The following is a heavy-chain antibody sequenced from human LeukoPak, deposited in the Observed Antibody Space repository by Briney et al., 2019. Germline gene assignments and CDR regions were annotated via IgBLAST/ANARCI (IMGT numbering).Heavy chain of an antibody. CDR2: ISAYNGNT. CDR3: ARDLSPRIAAAGNDAFDI. V-gene: IGHV1-18*01. CDR1: GGTFTSYG. Sequence: ASVKVSCKASGGTFTSYGISWVRQAPGQGLEWMGWISAYNGNTNYAQKLQGRVTMTTDTSTSTAYMELRSLRSDDTAVYYCARDLSPRIAAAGNDAFDIWGQGTMVTVSS. D-gene: IGHD6-13*01. J-gene: IGHJ3*02.